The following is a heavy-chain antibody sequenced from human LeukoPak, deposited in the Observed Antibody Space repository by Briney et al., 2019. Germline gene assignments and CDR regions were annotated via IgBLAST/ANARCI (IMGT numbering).Heavy chain of an antibody. CDR3: TTPGYCSGGRCSDRFLSLRGHIH. J-gene: IGHJ4*02. V-gene: IGHV1-69*13. D-gene: IGHD2-15*01. CDR2: IIPIFGTA. CDR1: GGTFSSYA. Sequence: PAASVTVSCKASGGTFSSYAISWVRQAPGQGLEWMGGIIPIFGTANYAQKFQGRVTITADESTSTAYMELSSLRDEDTALYYCTTPGYCSGGRCSDRFLSLRGHIHWGQGTLVTVSS.